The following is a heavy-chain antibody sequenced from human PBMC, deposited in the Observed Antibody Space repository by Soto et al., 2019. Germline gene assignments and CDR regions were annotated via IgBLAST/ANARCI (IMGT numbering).Heavy chain of an antibody. Sequence: SGGSLRLSCAASGFTFSSYAMSWVRQAPGKGLEWVSAISGSGGSTYYADSVKGRFTISRDNSKNTLYLQMNSLRAEDTAVYYCAKALTPLAGLRFLEWLLPVDYWGQGTLVTVSS. CDR3: AKALTPLAGLRFLEWLLPVDY. D-gene: IGHD3-3*01. CDR2: ISGSGGST. CDR1: GFTFSSYA. J-gene: IGHJ4*02. V-gene: IGHV3-23*01.